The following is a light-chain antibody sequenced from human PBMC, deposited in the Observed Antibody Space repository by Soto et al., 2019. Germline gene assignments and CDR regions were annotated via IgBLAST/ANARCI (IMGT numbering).Light chain of an antibody. Sequence: DVQMTQSPSTLSASVGDRVTITCRASQSISCWLAWYQQRPGKAPKLMIYKASTLETGVPSRFSGSGSGTEFTLTTNNLQPDDFATYYCQQYDGYSRTFGQGTKVDIK. CDR3: QQYDGYSRT. V-gene: IGKV1-5*03. CDR2: KAS. J-gene: IGKJ1*01. CDR1: QSISCW.